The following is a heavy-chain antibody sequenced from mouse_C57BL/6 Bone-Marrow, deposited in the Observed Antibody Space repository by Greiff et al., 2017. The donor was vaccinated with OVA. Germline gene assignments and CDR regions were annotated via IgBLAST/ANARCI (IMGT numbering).Heavy chain of an antibody. Sequence: LEESDAELVKPGASVKISCKVSGYTFTDYTIHWMKQRPEQGLEWIGYNYPRDGSTKYNEKFKGKATLTAAKSSSTAYMQLSSLTSEDSAVYYCARAGYPYYFDYWGQGTTLTVSS. J-gene: IGHJ2*01. CDR1: GYTFTDYT. CDR3: ARAGYPYYFDY. V-gene: IGHV1-78*01. D-gene: IGHD3-1*01. CDR2: NYPRDGST.